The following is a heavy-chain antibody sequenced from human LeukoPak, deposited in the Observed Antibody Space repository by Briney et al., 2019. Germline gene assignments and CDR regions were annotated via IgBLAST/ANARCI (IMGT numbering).Heavy chain of an antibody. CDR1: GFTFSSYS. Sequence: GGSLRLPCAASGFTFSSYSMNWVRQAPGKGLEWVSSISSSSSYIYYADSVKGRFTISRDNAKNSLYLQMNSLRAEDTAVYYCARDEPACSGGSCYGAEYFQHWGQGTLVTVSS. CDR3: ARDEPACSGGSCYGAEYFQH. V-gene: IGHV3-21*01. J-gene: IGHJ1*01. CDR2: ISSSSSYI. D-gene: IGHD2-15*01.